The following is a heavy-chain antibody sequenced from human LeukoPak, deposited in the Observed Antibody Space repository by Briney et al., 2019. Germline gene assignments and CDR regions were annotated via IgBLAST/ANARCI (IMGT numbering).Heavy chain of an antibody. Sequence: GGSLTLSCAASGFAFSLYAMSWLRQPPGKGLEWVSTINANSGTTSYAASVRGRFTISRDNSKNTLYLQLNTLRADDTATYYCAKPISGGLAVTADWFHPWGQGTLVVVSS. CDR2: INANSGTT. V-gene: IGHV3-23*01. J-gene: IGHJ5*01. CDR1: GFAFSLYA. D-gene: IGHD6-19*01. CDR3: AKPISGGLAVTADWFHP.